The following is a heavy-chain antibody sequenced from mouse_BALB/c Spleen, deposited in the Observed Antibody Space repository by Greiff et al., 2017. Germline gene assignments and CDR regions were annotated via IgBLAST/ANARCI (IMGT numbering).Heavy chain of an antibody. J-gene: IGHJ3*01. Sequence: DVQLQESGPGLVKPSQSLSLTCTVTGYSITSDYAWNWIRQFPGNKLEWMGYISYSGSTSYNPSLKSRISITRDTSKNQFFLQLNSVTTEDTATYYCARGEYGNPFAYWGQGTLVTVSA. CDR3: ARGEYGNPFAY. CDR2: ISYSGST. V-gene: IGHV3-2*02. CDR1: GYSITSDYA. D-gene: IGHD2-10*02.